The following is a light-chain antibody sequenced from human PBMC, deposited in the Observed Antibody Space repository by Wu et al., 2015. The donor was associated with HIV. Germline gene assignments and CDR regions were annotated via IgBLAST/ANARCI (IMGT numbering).Light chain of an antibody. CDR1: QSVGSTY. V-gene: IGKV3-20*01. J-gene: IGKJ4*01. CDR3: QQYNYWPS. Sequence: IVLTQSPGTLSLSPGERATLSCRASQSVGSTYLAWYQQKPGQAPRLLIYGASNRATGIPDRFSGSGSGTDFTLTITSLQSEDFAVYFCQQYNYWPSFGGGTKVEL. CDR2: GAS.